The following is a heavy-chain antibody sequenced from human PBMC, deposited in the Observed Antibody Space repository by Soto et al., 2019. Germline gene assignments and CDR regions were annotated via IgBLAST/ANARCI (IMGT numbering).Heavy chain of an antibody. V-gene: IGHV1-69*13. CDR3: ARSRYYDSSGYYYVHNWFDP. J-gene: IGHJ5*02. CDR2: IIPIFGTA. D-gene: IGHD3-22*01. Sequence: GASVKVSCEASGGTFSSYAISWVRQAPGQGLEWMGGIIPIFGTANYAQKFQGRVTITADESTSTAYMELSSLRSEDTAVYYCARSRYYDSSGYYYVHNWFDPWGQGTLVTVSS. CDR1: GGTFSSYA.